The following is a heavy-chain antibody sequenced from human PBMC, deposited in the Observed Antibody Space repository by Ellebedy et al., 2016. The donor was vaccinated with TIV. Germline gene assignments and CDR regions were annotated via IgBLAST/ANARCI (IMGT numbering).Heavy chain of an antibody. CDR1: GFSLSTSGMC. CDR2: IDWDDNK. J-gene: IGHJ5*02. Sequence: SGPTLVKPTQTLTLTCTFSGFSLSTSGMCVSWIRQPPGKALEWLARIDWDDNKYYRTSLKTRLTISKDTSKNQVVLTMTNMDPVDTATYYCARLRSDGSGTYYTRAWFDPWGQGTLVTVSS. V-gene: IGHV2-70*11. D-gene: IGHD3-10*01. CDR3: ARLRSDGSGTYYTRAWFDP.